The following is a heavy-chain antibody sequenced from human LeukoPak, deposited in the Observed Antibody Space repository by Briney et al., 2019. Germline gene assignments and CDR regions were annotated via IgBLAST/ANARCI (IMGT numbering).Heavy chain of an antibody. CDR1: GFIVNSHY. Sequence: GGSVRLFCEASGFIVNSHYLSWARLAPGKGLEWVSVICRGGTTYYSDSVKGLFTISRDKSKNTLCLQMTSLRAEDSAVYSCTRGRIGAAAGRTYYYYHNMAVWGKGNTVTVSS. J-gene: IGHJ6*03. D-gene: IGHD6-13*01. CDR3: TRGRIGAAAGRTYYYYHNMAV. CDR2: ICRGGTT. V-gene: IGHV3-66*02.